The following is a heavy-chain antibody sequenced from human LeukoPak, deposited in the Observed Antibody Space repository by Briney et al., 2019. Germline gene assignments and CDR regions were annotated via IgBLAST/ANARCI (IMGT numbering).Heavy chain of an antibody. CDR3: AIHLENYYDCSGYDGY. Sequence: ASEKVSRKGSGCSVTSCGISWVGQARAQGRVWVWWISANNCNTTYAQKLHGRVTMTTDTSTSTAYMELRSLTSDDTAVYYCAIHLENYYDCSGYDGYWGQGTLVTVSS. D-gene: IGHD3-22*01. CDR1: GCSVTSCG. J-gene: IGHJ4*02. CDR2: ISANNCNT. V-gene: IGHV1-18*01.